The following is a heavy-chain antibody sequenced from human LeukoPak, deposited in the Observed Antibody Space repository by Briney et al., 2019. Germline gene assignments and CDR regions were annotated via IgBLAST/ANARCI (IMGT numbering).Heavy chain of an antibody. CDR3: ARENPTYYYDSSGYAFDI. CDR2: IYYSGST. Sequence: LRLSCAASGFTFSSYAMSWIRQHPGKGLEWIGYIYYSGSTYYNPSLKSRVTISVDTSKNQFSLKLSSVTAADTAVYYCARENPTYYYDSSGYAFDIWGQGTMVTVSS. D-gene: IGHD3-22*01. CDR1: GFTFSSYA. V-gene: IGHV4-31*02. J-gene: IGHJ3*02.